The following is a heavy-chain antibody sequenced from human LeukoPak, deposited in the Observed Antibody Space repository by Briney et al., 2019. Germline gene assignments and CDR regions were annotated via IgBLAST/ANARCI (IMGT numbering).Heavy chain of an antibody. CDR2: ISATGART. CDR1: GFTFSDYA. CDR3: AKASKYTYDQPDS. Sequence: PGGSLRLSCAASGFTFSDYAMNWVRQAPGKGLEWVSPISATGARTFYADSVKGRFTISRDNSKNTLYLQMNSLRVEDTAIYYCAKASKYTYDQPDSWGQGTLVTVSS. J-gene: IGHJ4*02. D-gene: IGHD5-18*01. V-gene: IGHV3-23*01.